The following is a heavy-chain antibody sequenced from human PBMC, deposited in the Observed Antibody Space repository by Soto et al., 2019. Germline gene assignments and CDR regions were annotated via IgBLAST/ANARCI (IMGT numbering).Heavy chain of an antibody. J-gene: IGHJ4*02. Sequence: QVQLVESGGGVVQPGRSLRLSCAGSGFPFTSYGMHWVREGPDKGLEWVAVTSYDGSDKYYADSVKGRFTISRDNSKNTLYLQMNSLRPDDTALYYCVGGQYYFDYRGQGTLVIVSS. CDR2: TSYDGSDK. V-gene: IGHV3-30*03. CDR1: GFPFTSYG. D-gene: IGHD3-10*01. CDR3: VGGQYYFDY.